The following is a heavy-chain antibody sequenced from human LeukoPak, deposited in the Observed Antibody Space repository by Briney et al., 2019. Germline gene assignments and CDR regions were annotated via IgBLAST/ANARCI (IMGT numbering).Heavy chain of an antibody. D-gene: IGHD4-17*01. CDR3: ARHAVTTPYYFDY. CDR1: GGSISSYY. J-gene: IGHJ4*02. Sequence: SETLSLTCTVSGGSISSYYWSWIRQPPGKGLEWIGYIYYSGSTNYNPSLKSRVTISVDTSKNQFSLKLSSVTAADTAVYYCARHAVTTPYYFDYWGQGTLVTVSS. CDR2: IYYSGST. V-gene: IGHV4-59*08.